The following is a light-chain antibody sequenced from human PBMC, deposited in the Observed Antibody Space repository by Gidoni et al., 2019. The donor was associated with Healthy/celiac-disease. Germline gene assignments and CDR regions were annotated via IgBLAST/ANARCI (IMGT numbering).Light chain of an antibody. Sequence: DIQLTQSPSSLSPSGGDRVTITCRASLGSSSYLNWYQQKPGKAPTLLIYGASSMQSGIPSRFSGSGSGTDFTLTISSLQPEDFAAYYCQQNGSTPLTFGEGTKVEIK. J-gene: IGKJ4*01. CDR2: GAS. V-gene: IGKV1-39*01. CDR3: QQNGSTPLT. CDR1: LGSSSY.